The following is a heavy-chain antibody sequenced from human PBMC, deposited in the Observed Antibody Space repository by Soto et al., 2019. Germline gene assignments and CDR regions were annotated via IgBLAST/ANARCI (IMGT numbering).Heavy chain of an antibody. CDR1: AGSISSGGYY. D-gene: IGHD3-22*01. CDR2: IYYNGST. J-gene: IGHJ4*02. CDR3: ARASYYYESSPFDY. V-gene: IGHV4-31*03. Sequence: SETLSLTCTVSAGSISSGGYYWSWLRQHPGKGLEWIGYIYYNGSTYYNPSLKCRVTISVDTSKNQFSLKLSSVTAADTAVYYCARASYYYESSPFDYWGQGTLVTVSS.